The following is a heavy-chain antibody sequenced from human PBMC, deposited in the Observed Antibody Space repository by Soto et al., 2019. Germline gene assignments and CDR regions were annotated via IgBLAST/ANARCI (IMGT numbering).Heavy chain of an antibody. CDR1: GGSFSGYY. V-gene: IGHV4-34*01. D-gene: IGHD6-19*01. Sequence: SETLSLTCAVYGGSFSGYYWSWIRQPPGKGLEWIGEINHSGSTNYNPSLKSRVTISVDTSKNQFSLKLTSVTAADTAIYFCAKTKWLPDQDAFDIWGQGTMVTVSS. CDR3: AKTKWLPDQDAFDI. J-gene: IGHJ3*02. CDR2: INHSGST.